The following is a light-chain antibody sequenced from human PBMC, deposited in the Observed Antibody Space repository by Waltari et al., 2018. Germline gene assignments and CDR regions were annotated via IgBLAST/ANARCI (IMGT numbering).Light chain of an antibody. J-gene: IGLJ3*02. CDR1: NIGSKG. CDR3: QVWDRSGYSWV. Sequence: SYVLTQPPSVSVAPGQTATITCGGNNIGSKGVQWYQKKPGQAPLLVVYDDSARPSGMPARFSASNPGGNTATLTISRAEAGDEADYYCQVWDRSGYSWVFGGGTKLTAL. V-gene: IGLV3-21*02. CDR2: DDS.